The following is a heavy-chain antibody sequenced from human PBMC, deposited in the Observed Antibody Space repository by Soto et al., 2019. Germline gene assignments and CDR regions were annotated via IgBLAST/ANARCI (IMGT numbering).Heavy chain of an antibody. D-gene: IGHD3-10*01. V-gene: IGHV5-51*01. CDR1: GYSFTNYW. Sequence: GESLKISCQGSGYSFTNYWIAWVRQMPGKGLEWMGFIYPADSDTRYSPSFQGQVKISADKSTSTVYMELSSLRSEDTAVYYCATAKGSGPAPFDPWGQGTLVTVSS. CDR3: ATAKGSGPAPFDP. J-gene: IGHJ5*02. CDR2: IYPADSDT.